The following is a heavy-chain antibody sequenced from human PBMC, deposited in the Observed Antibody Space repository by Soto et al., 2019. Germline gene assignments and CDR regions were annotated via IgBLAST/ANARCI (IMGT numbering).Heavy chain of an antibody. CDR1: GFTFGDYA. Sequence: EVQLVESGGGLVQPGRSLRLSCTASGFTFGDYAMSWFRQAPGKGLEWVGFIRSKAYGGTTEYAASVKGRFTISRDDSKSIAYLQMNSLKTEDTAVYYCTREADYDILTGYYYYYYYMDVWGKGTTVTVSS. D-gene: IGHD3-9*01. CDR3: TREADYDILTGYYYYYYYMDV. CDR2: IRSKAYGGTT. V-gene: IGHV3-49*03. J-gene: IGHJ6*03.